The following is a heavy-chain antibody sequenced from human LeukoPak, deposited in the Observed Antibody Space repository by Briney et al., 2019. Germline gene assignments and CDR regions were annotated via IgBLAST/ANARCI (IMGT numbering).Heavy chain of an antibody. Sequence: ASVKVSCKASGYTFTGYYMHWVRQAPGQGLEWMGWISPNSGGTNYAQKFQGRVTMTRDTSISTAYMELSRLRSDDTAVYYCARGGDYYDSSGYYLPGDPFDYWGQGTLVTVSS. J-gene: IGHJ4*02. CDR2: ISPNSGGT. CDR1: GYTFTGYY. V-gene: IGHV1-2*02. D-gene: IGHD3-22*01. CDR3: ARGGDYYDSSGYYLPGDPFDY.